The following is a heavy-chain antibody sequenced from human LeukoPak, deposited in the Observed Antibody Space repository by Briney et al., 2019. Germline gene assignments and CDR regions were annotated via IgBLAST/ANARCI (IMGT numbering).Heavy chain of an antibody. Sequence: SETLSLTCTDSGAYIRSYSWGWIRQPAGKGLEWSGDIYATGRTNYNPSLKSRVTMSLDTSRNRVSRNLNSLTAAEPAAYYCARSAVAGSNHSFDPWGQGTQVTVSS. V-gene: IGHV4-4*08. D-gene: IGHD6-19*01. CDR2: IYATGRT. J-gene: IGHJ5*02. CDR1: GAYIRSYS. CDR3: ARSAVAGSNHSFDP.